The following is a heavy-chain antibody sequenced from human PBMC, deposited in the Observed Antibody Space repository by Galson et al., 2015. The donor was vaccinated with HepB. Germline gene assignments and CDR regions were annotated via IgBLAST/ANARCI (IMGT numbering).Heavy chain of an antibody. Sequence: SLRLSCAASGFTFSSYAMSWVRQAPGKGLEWVSSISDSGDSTYYADSVKGRFTISRENSKRTLYLQMDSLRPDDTALYYCARDPAPYYDSSGLAFDDWVQGTLVTVSS. V-gene: IGHV3-23*01. J-gene: IGHJ4*02. CDR2: ISDSGDST. D-gene: IGHD3-22*01. CDR1: GFTFSSYA. CDR3: ARDPAPYYDSSGLAFDD.